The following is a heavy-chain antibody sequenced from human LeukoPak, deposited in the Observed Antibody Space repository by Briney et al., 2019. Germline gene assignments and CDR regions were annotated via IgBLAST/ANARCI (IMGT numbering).Heavy chain of an antibody. V-gene: IGHV3-23*01. Sequence: PGGSLRLSCAASGFTFTNDFMTWVRQAPGKGLEWVSAISRSGASTYYADSVKGRFTISRDNSKNTLYLQMNSLRAEDTAVYYCAKGRKYYYGSGSPEFDYWGQGTLVTVSS. CDR3: AKGRKYYYGSGSPEFDY. J-gene: IGHJ4*02. CDR1: GFTFTNDF. D-gene: IGHD3-10*01. CDR2: ISRSGAST.